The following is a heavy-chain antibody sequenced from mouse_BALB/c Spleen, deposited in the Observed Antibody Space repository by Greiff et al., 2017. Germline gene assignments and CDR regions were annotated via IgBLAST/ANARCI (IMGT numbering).Heavy chain of an antibody. D-gene: IGHD2-3*01. CDR1: GYSFTGYT. CDR3: ARWVDGFYAMDY. Sequence: EVKLVESGPELVKPGASMKISCKASGYSFTGYTMNWVKQSHGKNLEWIGLINPYNGGTSYNQKFKGKATLTVDKSSSTAYMELLSLTSEDSAVYYCARWVDGFYAMDYWGQGTSVTVSS. V-gene: IGHV1-18*01. J-gene: IGHJ4*01. CDR2: INPYNGGT.